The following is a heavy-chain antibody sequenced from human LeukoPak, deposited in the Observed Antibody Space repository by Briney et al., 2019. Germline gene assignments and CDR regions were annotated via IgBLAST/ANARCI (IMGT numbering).Heavy chain of an antibody. CDR2: IRSKANSYAT. D-gene: IGHD1-14*01. CDR3: TRHATTP. J-gene: IGHJ5*02. CDR1: GFTFSASA. Sequence: GGSLRLSCAAPGFTFSASAMHWVRQASGKGLEWVGRIRSKANSYATAYAASVKGRFTISRDDSKNTAYLQMNSLKTEDTAVYYCTRHATTPWGQGTLVTVSS. V-gene: IGHV3-73*01.